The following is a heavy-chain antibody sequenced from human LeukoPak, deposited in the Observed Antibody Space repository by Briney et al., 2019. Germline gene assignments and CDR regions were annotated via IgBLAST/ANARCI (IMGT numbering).Heavy chain of an antibody. CDR3: AKGKDMNHLEWLLSPFYYYYYMDV. CDR2: ISGSGGST. D-gene: IGHD3-3*01. V-gene: IGHV3-23*01. CDR1: GFTFSSYA. J-gene: IGHJ6*03. Sequence: GGSLRLSCAASGFTFSSYAMSWVRQAPGKGLEWVSAISGSGGSTYYADSVKGRFTISRDNSKNTPYLQMNSLRAEDTAVYYCAKGKDMNHLEWLLSPFYYYYYMDVWGKGTTVTVSS.